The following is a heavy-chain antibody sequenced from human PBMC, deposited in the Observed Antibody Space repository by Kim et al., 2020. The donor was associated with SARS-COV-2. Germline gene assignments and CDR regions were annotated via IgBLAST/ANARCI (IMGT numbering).Heavy chain of an antibody. CDR2: ISWDGGST. J-gene: IGHJ4*02. V-gene: IGHV3-43*01. CDR3: ANELGSGSGGSFDY. CDR1: GFTFDDYT. Sequence: GGSLRLSCAASGFTFDDYTMHWVRQAPGKGLEWVSLISWDGGSTYYADSVKGRFTISRDNSKNSLYLQMNSLRTEDTALYYCANELGSGSGGSFDYWGQGTLVTVSS. D-gene: IGHD1-26*01.